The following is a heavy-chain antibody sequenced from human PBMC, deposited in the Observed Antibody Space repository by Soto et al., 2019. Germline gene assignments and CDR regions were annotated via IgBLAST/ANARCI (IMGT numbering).Heavy chain of an antibody. V-gene: IGHV3-48*02. J-gene: IGHJ4*02. CDR2: ISGSGGTI. CDR3: ARETGLRSSGWSYYFDY. Sequence: EVQLVKSRGGMVQPGGSLRVSCAASGFTLSSYSMHWVRQSPGKGLEWVSYISGSGGTIYYADSVKGRFTISRDNAKNSLSVQMNSLRDEDTAVYFCARETGLRSSGWSYYFDYWGQGTRVTVSS. D-gene: IGHD6-19*01. CDR1: GFTLSSYS.